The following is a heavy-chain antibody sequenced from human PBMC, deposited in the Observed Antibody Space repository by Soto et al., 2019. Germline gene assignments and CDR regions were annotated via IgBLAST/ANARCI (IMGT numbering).Heavy chain of an antibody. CDR3: ARGSSGSGPFDY. J-gene: IGHJ4*02. V-gene: IGHV3-53*04. CDR2: IYSGGST. D-gene: IGHD1-26*01. CDR1: GFTVSSNY. Sequence: GESLKISCAASGFTVSSNYMSWVRQAPGKGLEWVSVIYSGGSTYYADSVKGRFTISRHNSKNTLYLQMNSLRAEDTAVYYCARGSSGSGPFDYWGQGTLVTVSS.